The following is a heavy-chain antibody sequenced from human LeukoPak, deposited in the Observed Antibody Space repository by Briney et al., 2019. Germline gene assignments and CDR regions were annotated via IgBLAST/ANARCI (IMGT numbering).Heavy chain of an antibody. CDR3: ATRGDLSWFGALRH. D-gene: IGHD3-16*02. Sequence: GGSLRLSCVVSGFTFINNWMDGVRPALGRGLEWGAFIKQDGSETAYVVSEKGRFTISRDNAKNSLYLQMNSVRVEDTAVYYCATRGDLSWFGALRHWGQGTLVTVSS. V-gene: IGHV3-7*01. J-gene: IGHJ4*02. CDR1: GFTFINNW. CDR2: IKQDGSET.